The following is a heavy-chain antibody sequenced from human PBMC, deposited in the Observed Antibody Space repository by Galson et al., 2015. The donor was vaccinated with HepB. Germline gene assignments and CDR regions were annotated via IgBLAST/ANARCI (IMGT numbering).Heavy chain of an antibody. V-gene: IGHV1-46*01. J-gene: IGHJ6*02. Sequence: SVKVSCKASGYTFTSYSMHWVRQAPGQGLEWMGIINPSGGSTSYAQKFQGRVTMTRDTSTSTVYMELSSLRSEDTAVYYCARNVPAATPRYYYYYGMDVWGQGTTVTVSS. CDR2: INPSGGST. CDR3: ARNVPAATPRYYYYYGMDV. D-gene: IGHD2-2*02. CDR1: GYTFTSYS.